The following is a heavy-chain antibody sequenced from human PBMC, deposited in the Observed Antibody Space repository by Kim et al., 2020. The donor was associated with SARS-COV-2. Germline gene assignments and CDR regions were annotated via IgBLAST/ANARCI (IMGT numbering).Heavy chain of an antibody. CDR3: ARGRGRYFDWFRTLLFDY. CDR2: INHSGST. V-gene: IGHV4-34*01. Sequence: SETLSLTCAVYGGSFSGYYWSWIRQPPGKGLEWIGEINHSGSTNYNPSLQSRVTISVDTSKNQFSLKLSSVTAADTAVYYCARGRGRYFDWFRTLLFDYWGQGTLVTVSS. CDR1: GGSFSGYY. J-gene: IGHJ4*02. D-gene: IGHD3-9*01.